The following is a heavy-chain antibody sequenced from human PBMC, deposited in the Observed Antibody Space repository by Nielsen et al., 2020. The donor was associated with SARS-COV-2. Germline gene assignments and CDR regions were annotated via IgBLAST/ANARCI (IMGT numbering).Heavy chain of an antibody. CDR3: ATSFAVYSSSPGTWDYYYGMDV. V-gene: IGHV1-18*01. D-gene: IGHD6-13*01. CDR1: GYTFTSYG. CDR2: ISAYNGNT. Sequence: ASVKVSCKASGYTFTSYGISWVRQAPGQGLEWMGWISAYNGNTNYAQKFQGRVTMTEDTSTDTAYMELSSLRSEDTAVYYCATSFAVYSSSPGTWDYYYGMDVWGQGTTVTVSS. J-gene: IGHJ6*02.